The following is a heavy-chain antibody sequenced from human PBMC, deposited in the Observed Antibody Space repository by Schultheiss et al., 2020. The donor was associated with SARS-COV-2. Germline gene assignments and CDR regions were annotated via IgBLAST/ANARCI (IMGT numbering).Heavy chain of an antibody. CDR1: GFTFSSYG. J-gene: IGHJ4*02. D-gene: IGHD6-13*01. CDR3: ARDFVAAAGLL. V-gene: IGHV3-33*08. Sequence: GGSLRLSCAASGFTFSSYGMHWVRQAPGKGLEWVAVIWYDGNNKYYADSVKGRFTISRDNSKNTLYLQMSSLRAEDTAVYYCARDFVAAAGLLWGQGTLVTVSS. CDR2: IWYDGNNK.